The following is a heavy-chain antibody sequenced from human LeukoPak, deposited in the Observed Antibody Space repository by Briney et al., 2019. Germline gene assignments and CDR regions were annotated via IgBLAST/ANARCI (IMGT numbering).Heavy chain of an antibody. CDR3: ARDWDIAVAFFDC. V-gene: IGHV1-2*02. CDR2: INPNSGGT. CDR1: GYTFTGYY. D-gene: IGHD6-19*01. Sequence: GASVKVSCKASGYTFTGYYIHWVRQAPGQRLEWMGWINPNSGGTNYAQKFQGRVTMTRDTSISTAYMELSRLRSDDTAVYYCARDWDIAVAFFDCWGQGTLVTVSS. J-gene: IGHJ4*02.